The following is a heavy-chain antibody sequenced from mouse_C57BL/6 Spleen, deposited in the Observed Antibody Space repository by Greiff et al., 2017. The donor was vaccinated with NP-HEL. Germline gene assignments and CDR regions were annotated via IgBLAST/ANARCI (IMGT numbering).Heavy chain of an antibody. J-gene: IGHJ3*01. CDR2: IYPGDGDT. D-gene: IGHD2-4*01. V-gene: IGHV1-82*01. Sequence: VQLQQSGPELVKPGASVKISCKASGYAFSSSWMNWVKQRPGKGLEWIGRIYPGDGDTNYNGKFKGKATLTADRSSSTAYMQLSSLTSEDSAVYFCARGGPIYYDYDVWLAYWGQGTLVTVSA. CDR1: GYAFSSSW. CDR3: ARGGPIYYDYDVWLAY.